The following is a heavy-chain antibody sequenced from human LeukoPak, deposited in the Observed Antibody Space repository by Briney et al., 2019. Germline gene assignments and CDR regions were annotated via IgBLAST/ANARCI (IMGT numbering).Heavy chain of an antibody. V-gene: IGHV3-48*01. CDR1: GFTFSYYN. D-gene: IGHD6-13*01. CDR2: ISSSSSPI. J-gene: IGHJ4*02. CDR3: ASHTTTAAPDY. Sequence: QTGGSLRLSCASSGFTFSYYNMNWVRQAPGKGLEWVSYISSSSSPIYYADSVKGRFTISRDNAKNSLYLQMNSLRAEDTATYYCASHTTTAAPDYWGQGTLVTVSS.